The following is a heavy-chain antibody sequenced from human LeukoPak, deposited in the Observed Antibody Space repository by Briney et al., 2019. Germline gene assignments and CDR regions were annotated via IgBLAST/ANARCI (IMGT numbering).Heavy chain of an antibody. V-gene: IGHV4-39*07. CDR1: GGSISSSSYY. CDR2: IYYSGST. D-gene: IGHD3-9*01. CDR3: ARAGLAVVLRYFDWSDSHSDFDY. J-gene: IGHJ4*02. Sequence: PSETLSLTCTVSGGSISSSSYYWGWIRQPPGKGLEWIGSIYYSGSTYYNPSLKSRVTISVDTSKNQFSLKLSSVTAADTAVYYCARAGLAVVLRYFDWSDSHSDFDYWGQGTLVTVSS.